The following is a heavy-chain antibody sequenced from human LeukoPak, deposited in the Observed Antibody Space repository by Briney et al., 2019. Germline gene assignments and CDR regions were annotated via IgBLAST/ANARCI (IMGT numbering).Heavy chain of an antibody. CDR2: INLYIGDT. CDR3: TRGMVTATYYDSSGYYTNDY. CDR1: GYTFTGYG. Sequence: ASVKVSCKASGYTFTGYGVPWVRQAPGQGLEWMGWINLYIGDTNYAQKFQGRVTMTKDTSISTAYMALRSLRSGDTGVYYCTRGMVTATYYDSSGYYTNDYSGQGTLVTVSS. D-gene: IGHD3-22*01. J-gene: IGHJ4*02. V-gene: IGHV1-18*01.